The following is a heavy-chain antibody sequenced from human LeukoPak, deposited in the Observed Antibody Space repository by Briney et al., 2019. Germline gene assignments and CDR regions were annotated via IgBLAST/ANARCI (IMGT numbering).Heavy chain of an antibody. D-gene: IGHD1-26*01. CDR1: GGSISSSSYY. Sequence: SETLSLTCTVSGGSISSSSYYWGWIRQPPGKGLEWIGSIYYSGSTYYNPSLKSRVTISVDTSKNQFSLKLSSVTAADTAVYYCAVAPISVGATGWFDPWGQGTLVTVSS. J-gene: IGHJ5*02. CDR2: IYYSGST. CDR3: AVAPISVGATGWFDP. V-gene: IGHV4-39*07.